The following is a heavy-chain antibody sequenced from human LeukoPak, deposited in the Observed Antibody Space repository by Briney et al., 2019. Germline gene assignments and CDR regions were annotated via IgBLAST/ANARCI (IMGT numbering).Heavy chain of an antibody. Sequence: SETLSLTCAVSAYSISSGYYWGWIRQPPGRGLEWIGSIYHSGSTYYNPSLKSRVTISVDTSKNQFSLKLSSVTAADTAVYYCASAIAARPFDYWGQGTLVTVSS. V-gene: IGHV4-38-2*01. CDR1: AYSISSGYY. J-gene: IGHJ4*02. D-gene: IGHD6-6*01. CDR3: ASAIAARPFDY. CDR2: IYHSGST.